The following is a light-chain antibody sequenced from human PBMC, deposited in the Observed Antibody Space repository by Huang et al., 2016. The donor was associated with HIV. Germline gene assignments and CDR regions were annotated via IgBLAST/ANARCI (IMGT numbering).Light chain of an antibody. Sequence: EVVMTQSPAILSGSPGERATLSCRASQSVTSNLAWYQQKPGQAPRLLIYSASTRATGIPARFCGSGSGTEFTLTISSLQSEDFAVYYCQHYNNWPWWTFGQGTKVEIK. J-gene: IGKJ1*01. CDR3: QHYNNWPWWT. CDR2: SAS. CDR1: QSVTSN. V-gene: IGKV3-15*01.